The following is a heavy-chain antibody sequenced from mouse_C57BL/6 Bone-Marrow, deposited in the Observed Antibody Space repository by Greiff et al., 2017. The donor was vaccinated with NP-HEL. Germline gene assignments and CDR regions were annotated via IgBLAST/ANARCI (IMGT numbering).Heavy chain of an antibody. CDR2: INPSNGGT. V-gene: IGHV1-19*01. CDR1: GYTFTDYY. Sequence: EVKLQESGPVLVKPGASVKMSCKASGYTFTDYYMNWVKQSHGKSLEWIGVINPSNGGTSYNQKFKGKATLTVDKSSSTAYMELNSLTSEDSAVYYCARRTYYGYDYWYFEVWAQGPRSPSPQ. J-gene: IGHJ1*03. D-gene: IGHD2-2*01. CDR3: ARRTYYGYDYWYFEV.